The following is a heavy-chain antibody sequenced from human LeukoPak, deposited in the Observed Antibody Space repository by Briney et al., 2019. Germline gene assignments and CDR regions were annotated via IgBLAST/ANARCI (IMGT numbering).Heavy chain of an antibody. CDR1: GFTFSSYW. V-gene: IGHV3-7*05. Sequence: PGGSLRLSCAASGFTFSSYWMTWVRQAPGKGLEWVANIKQDGSQKYYVDSVKGRFTISRDNAKNSLYLQMNSLRAEDTAVYYCARDLVANRYFDHWGQGTLVTVSS. CDR2: IKQDGSQK. J-gene: IGHJ4*02. D-gene: IGHD2-8*02. CDR3: ARDLVANRYFDH.